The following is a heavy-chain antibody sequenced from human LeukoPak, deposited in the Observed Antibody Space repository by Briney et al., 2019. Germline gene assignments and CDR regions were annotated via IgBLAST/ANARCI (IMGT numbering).Heavy chain of an antibody. V-gene: IGHV4-39*01. CDR2: ISYSGST. Sequence: SETLSLTCTVSGGVISSSSDYWGWIRQPPGKGLEWIGTISYSGSTYYNPSLKSRVSISVDTSKNQFSLKVYSVTAADTAVYHCARHWFHCSIAGCYYDSWGQGTLVTVSS. CDR3: ARHWFHCSIAGCYYDS. J-gene: IGHJ4*02. CDR1: GGVISSSSDY. D-gene: IGHD2-2*01.